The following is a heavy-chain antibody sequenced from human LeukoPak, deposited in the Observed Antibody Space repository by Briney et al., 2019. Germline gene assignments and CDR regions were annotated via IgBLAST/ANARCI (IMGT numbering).Heavy chain of an antibody. CDR3: ARAPYYYGSGSYFDY. CDR1: GGSFSGYY. V-gene: IGHV4-34*01. J-gene: IGHJ4*02. CDR2: INHSGST. D-gene: IGHD3-10*01. Sequence: SETLSLTCAVYGGSFSGYYWSWIRQPPGKGLEWIGEINHSGSTNYNPSLKSRVTISVDTSKNQFSLKLSSVTAADTAVYYCARAPYYYGSGSYFDYWGQGTLVTVSS.